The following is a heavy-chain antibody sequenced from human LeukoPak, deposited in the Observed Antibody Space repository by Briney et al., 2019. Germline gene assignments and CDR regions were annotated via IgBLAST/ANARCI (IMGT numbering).Heavy chain of an antibody. CDR1: GFTFSSYA. D-gene: IGHD2-2*01. CDR2: ISYDGSNK. J-gene: IGHJ4*02. Sequence: PGRSLRLSCAAPGFTFSSYAMHWVRQAPGKGLEWVAVISYDGSNKYYADSVKGRFTISRDNSKNTLYLQMNSLRAEDTAVYYCAREYCSSTSCYEIDYWGQGTLVTVSS. CDR3: AREYCSSTSCYEIDY. V-gene: IGHV3-30-3*01.